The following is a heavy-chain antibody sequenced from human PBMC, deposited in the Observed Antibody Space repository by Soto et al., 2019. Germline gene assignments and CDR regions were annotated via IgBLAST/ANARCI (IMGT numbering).Heavy chain of an antibody. CDR3: AREPVAGIWFDP. V-gene: IGHV1-18*01. CDR1: GYTFTSYD. CDR2: MNPYNGNT. D-gene: IGHD6-19*01. J-gene: IGHJ5*02. Sequence: ASVKVSCKASGYTFTSYDINWVRQATGQGLEWMGWMNPYNGNTNYAQKLQGRVTMTTDTSTSTAYMELRSLRSDDTAVYYCAREPVAGIWFDPWGQGTLVTVSS.